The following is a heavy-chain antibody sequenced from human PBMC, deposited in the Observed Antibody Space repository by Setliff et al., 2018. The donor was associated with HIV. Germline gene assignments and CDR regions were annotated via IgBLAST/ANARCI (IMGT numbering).Heavy chain of an antibody. V-gene: IGHV4-34*01. J-gene: IGHJ5*02. D-gene: IGHD2-2*01. CDR3: ARVWVRDIVVVPAANWFDP. Sequence: SETLSLTCAVYGGSFSGYYWSWIRQPPGKGLEWIGYVDYSGDTEYNPSLQSRATISRDPSKSQVSLKLRSVTAADTAVYYCARVWVRDIVVVPAANWFDPWGQGTLVTVSS. CDR1: GGSFSGYY. CDR2: VDYSGDT.